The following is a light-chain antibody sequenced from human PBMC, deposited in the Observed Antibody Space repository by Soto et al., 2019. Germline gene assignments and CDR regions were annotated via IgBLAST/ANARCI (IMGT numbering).Light chain of an antibody. Sequence: EIVLTQSPGTLSLSPGERATLSCMASQSVTSNYLAWYQQKPGQAPRLLVYGASSRATGISDRFSGSGSGTDFTLTISRLEPEDFAVYYCQQYVSPPITFGQGTRLEIK. V-gene: IGKV3-20*01. CDR3: QQYVSPPIT. J-gene: IGKJ5*01. CDR2: GAS. CDR1: QSVTSNY.